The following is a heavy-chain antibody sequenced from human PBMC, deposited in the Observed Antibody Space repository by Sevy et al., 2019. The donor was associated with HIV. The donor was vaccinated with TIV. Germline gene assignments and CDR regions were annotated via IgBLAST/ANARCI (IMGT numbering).Heavy chain of an antibody. Sequence: QHGGSLRLSCAASGFTFSISAMTWVRQAPGKGLEWVSVISGSGNSAYYADSVKGRFTISRDNSKNTLSLQMNSLRAEDTAVYYCAKGGRSYGDSYFDHWGQGTLVTVSS. J-gene: IGHJ4*02. CDR1: GFTFSISA. D-gene: IGHD5-18*01. CDR2: ISGSGNSA. CDR3: AKGGRSYGDSYFDH. V-gene: IGHV3-23*01.